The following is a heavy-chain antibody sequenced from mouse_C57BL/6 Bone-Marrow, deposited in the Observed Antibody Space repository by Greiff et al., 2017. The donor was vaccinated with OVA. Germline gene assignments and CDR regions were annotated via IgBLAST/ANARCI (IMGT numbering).Heavy chain of an antibody. D-gene: IGHD3-3*01. CDR2: INYDGSST. Sequence: DVHLVESEGGLVQPGRSMKLSCTASGFTFSDYYMAWVRQVPEKGLEWVANINYDGSSTYYLDSLKSRFIISRDNAKNILYLQMSSLKSEDTATYYCAREGHMGQAMDYWGQGTSVTVSS. V-gene: IGHV5-16*01. CDR1: GFTFSDYY. J-gene: IGHJ4*01. CDR3: AREGHMGQAMDY.